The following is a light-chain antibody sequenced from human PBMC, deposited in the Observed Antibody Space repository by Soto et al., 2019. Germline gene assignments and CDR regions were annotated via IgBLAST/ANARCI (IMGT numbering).Light chain of an antibody. Sequence: DIQMTQSPSSLSASLGDRVTITCRASQGIGNYLAWYQLQPGQVPKLLIYAASTLQSGVPSRFSGSGSGTDFTLTISSLQTEDFATYFCQKYNSAPRTFGQGTKVEI. J-gene: IGKJ1*01. V-gene: IGKV1-27*01. CDR3: QKYNSAPRT. CDR1: QGIGNY. CDR2: AAS.